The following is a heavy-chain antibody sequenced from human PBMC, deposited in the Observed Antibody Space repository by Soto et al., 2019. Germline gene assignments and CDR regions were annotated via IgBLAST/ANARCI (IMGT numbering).Heavy chain of an antibody. CDR3: ARDRVVVAATAEYYYYGMDV. CDR2: INPNSGGT. Sequence: QVQLVQSGAEVKKPGASVKVSCKASGYTFTGYYMHWVRQAPGQGLEWMGWINPNSGGTNYAQKFQGWATMTRDTSLSTAYMELSRLRSDDTAVYYCARDRVVVAATAEYYYYGMDVWGQGTTVTVSS. CDR1: GYTFTGYY. D-gene: IGHD2-15*01. V-gene: IGHV1-2*04. J-gene: IGHJ6*02.